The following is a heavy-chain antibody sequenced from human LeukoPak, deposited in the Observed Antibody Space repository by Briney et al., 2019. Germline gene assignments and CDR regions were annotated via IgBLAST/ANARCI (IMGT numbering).Heavy chain of an antibody. V-gene: IGHV3-74*01. CDR1: GFTFSSYW. CDR3: ARGDYFDN. J-gene: IGHJ4*02. Sequence: GGSLRLSCAASGFTFSSYWMHWVRQAPGKGLVWVSRIKSDGSTTFYADSVRGRFTISRDNAKNTLYLQMSSLRAEDTAVYYCARGDYFDNWGQGTVVTVSS. CDR2: IKSDGSTT.